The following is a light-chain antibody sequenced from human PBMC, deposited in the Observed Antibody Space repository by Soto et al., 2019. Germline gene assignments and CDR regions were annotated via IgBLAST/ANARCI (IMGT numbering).Light chain of an antibody. V-gene: IGKV1-16*01. J-gene: IGKJ4*01. CDR1: QNINTY. CDR3: QQYESYPPS. Sequence: DIQMTQSPSSLSASVGDRVTIGCRASQNINTYLDWFQQKPGKAPKSLIYAETNLQGGVPSRFSGTGSGTECSLTISSLQTEDVATYYCQQYESYPPSFGGGTKL. CDR2: AET.